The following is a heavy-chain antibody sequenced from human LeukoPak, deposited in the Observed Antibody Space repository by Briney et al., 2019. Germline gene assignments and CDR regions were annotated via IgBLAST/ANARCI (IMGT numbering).Heavy chain of an antibody. CDR1: GFTFSSYW. D-gene: IGHD3-10*01. V-gene: IGHV3-7*01. J-gene: IGHJ6*03. CDR2: IKQDGSEK. CDR3: ARVGGRGNYYYYMDV. Sequence: GGSLRLSCAASGFTFSSYWMSWVRQAPGKGLEWVANIKQDGSEKYYVDSVKGRFTISRDNAKNSLYLQMNSLRAEDTDVYYCARVGGRGNYYYYMDVWGKGTTVTVSS.